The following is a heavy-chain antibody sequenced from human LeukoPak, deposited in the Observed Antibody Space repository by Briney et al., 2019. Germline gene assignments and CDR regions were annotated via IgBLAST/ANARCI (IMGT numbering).Heavy chain of an antibody. D-gene: IGHD1-1*01. V-gene: IGHV3-7*01. CDR1: GFTLSSHW. Sequence: GGSLRLSCEASGFTLSSHWMSWVRQAPGKRLEWLGNINQYGREMNSVDSVKGRFTISRDNFKNTVYLQINTLRTDDAAIYYCAKPYPTLTTSAVLDNWGQGTLVTVSS. J-gene: IGHJ4*02. CDR3: AKPYPTLTTSAVLDN. CDR2: INQYGREM.